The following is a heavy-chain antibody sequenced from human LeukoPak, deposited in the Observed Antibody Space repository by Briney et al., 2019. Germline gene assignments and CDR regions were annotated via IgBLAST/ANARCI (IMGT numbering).Heavy chain of an antibody. Sequence: SETLSLTCTVSGYSISSGYYWSWIRQPPGKGLEWIGYIYYSGSTNYNPSLKSRVTISVDTSKNQFSLKLSSVTAADTAVYYCARVWVAVAGTGGEIDYWGQGTLVTVSS. J-gene: IGHJ4*02. D-gene: IGHD6-19*01. CDR1: GYSISSGYY. CDR2: IYYSGST. CDR3: ARVWVAVAGTGGEIDY. V-gene: IGHV4-61*01.